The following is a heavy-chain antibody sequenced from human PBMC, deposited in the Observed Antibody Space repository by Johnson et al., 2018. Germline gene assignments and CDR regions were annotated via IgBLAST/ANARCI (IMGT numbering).Heavy chain of an antibody. Sequence: EVQLVESGGGLVQPGRSLRLSCAASGFTFDDYAMHWVRQAPGKGLEWVSGISWNSGSIGYADSVKGRFTISRAHAKTSLYLQMNSLRAEDTAVYYCAKDKGTEYMDVWGKGTTVTVSS. CDR2: ISWNSGSI. V-gene: IGHV3-9*01. J-gene: IGHJ6*03. D-gene: IGHD1-14*01. CDR3: AKDKGTEYMDV. CDR1: GFTFDDYA.